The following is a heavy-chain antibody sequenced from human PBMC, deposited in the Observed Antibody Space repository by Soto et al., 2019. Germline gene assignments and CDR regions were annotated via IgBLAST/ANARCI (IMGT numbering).Heavy chain of an antibody. CDR1: GGTFSSYA. Sequence: SVKVSCKASGGTFSSYAISWVRQAPGRGLEWMGGIIPIFGTANYAQKFQGRVTITADESTSTAYMELSSLRSEDTAVYYCARAEDQLLWPAFSPWGQGTLVTVS. J-gene: IGHJ5*02. CDR3: ARAEDQLLWPAFSP. CDR2: IIPIFGTA. V-gene: IGHV1-69*13. D-gene: IGHD2-2*01.